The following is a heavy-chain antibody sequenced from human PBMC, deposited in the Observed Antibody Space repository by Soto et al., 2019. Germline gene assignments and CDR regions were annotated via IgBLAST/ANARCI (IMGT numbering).Heavy chain of an antibody. J-gene: IGHJ4*02. CDR2: ISAYNENT. D-gene: IGHD1-26*01. CDR1: GYTFTSYG. CDR3: AGDRGSYALDY. Sequence: QVQLVQSGAEVKKPGASVKVSCKASGYTFTSYGISWVRQAPGRGVEWMGWISAYNENTNYAHKLEGRVTMTTDTSAGTAYMDLGSLRPGDTAGYYLAGDRGSYALDYWGQGTLFTVAS. V-gene: IGHV1-18*01.